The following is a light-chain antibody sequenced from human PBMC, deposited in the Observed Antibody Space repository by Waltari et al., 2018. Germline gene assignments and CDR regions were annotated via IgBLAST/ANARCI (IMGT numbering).Light chain of an antibody. CDR3: QQRSSWPLT. CDR1: QNIDIY. J-gene: IGKJ4*01. Sequence: EIVLTQSPATLSLSPGERVTLPCRASQNIDIYLAWYQQRPGQAPRLLISDASYRATGIPARFSGSGSGTDFTLTISSLEPEDIAIYYCQQRSSWPLTFGGGTKVEFK. CDR2: DAS. V-gene: IGKV3-11*01.